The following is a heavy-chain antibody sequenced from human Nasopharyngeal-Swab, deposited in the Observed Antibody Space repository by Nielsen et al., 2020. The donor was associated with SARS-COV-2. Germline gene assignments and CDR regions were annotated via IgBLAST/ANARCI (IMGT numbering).Heavy chain of an antibody. J-gene: IGHJ4*02. CDR3: ARGLKGFHTSHFDY. CDR2: INHSGST. Sequence: TLSLTCAVYGGSFSGYYWSWIRQPPGKGLEWIGEINHSGSTNYNPSLKSRVTISVDTSKNQFSLKLSSVTAADTAVYYCARGLKGFHTSHFDYWGQGTLVTVSS. CDR1: GGSFSGYY. V-gene: IGHV4-34*01.